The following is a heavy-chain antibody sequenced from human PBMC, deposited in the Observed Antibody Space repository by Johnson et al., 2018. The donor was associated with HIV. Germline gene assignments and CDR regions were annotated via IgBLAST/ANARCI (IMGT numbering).Heavy chain of an antibody. CDR2: IPGINDSG. CDR3: AKWIMNWDDDAFDV. CDR1: GFTFSSYD. D-gene: IGHD1-1*01. V-gene: IGHV3-23*04. Sequence: VQLVESGGGLVHPGGSLRLSCAASGFTFSSYDMNWVRQAPGKGLEWVSGIPGINDSGQYADSVKGRFTISRDNSKNTLYLQMNSLIAEDTAVYYCAKWIMNWDDDAFDVWGLGTMVTVSS. J-gene: IGHJ3*01.